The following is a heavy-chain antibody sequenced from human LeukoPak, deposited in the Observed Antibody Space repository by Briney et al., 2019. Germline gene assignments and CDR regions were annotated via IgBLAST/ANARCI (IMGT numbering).Heavy chain of an antibody. V-gene: IGHV3-7*01. Sequence: GGSLRLSCAASGFTFSNYWMSWVRQAPGKGLEWVANIKQDGSEKYYVDSVKGRFTISRDNAKNSLYLQMNSLRAEDTAVYYCASLYDFWSGYHDAFDIWGQGTMVTVSS. D-gene: IGHD3-3*01. J-gene: IGHJ3*02. CDR2: IKQDGSEK. CDR1: GFTFSNYW. CDR3: ASLYDFWSGYHDAFDI.